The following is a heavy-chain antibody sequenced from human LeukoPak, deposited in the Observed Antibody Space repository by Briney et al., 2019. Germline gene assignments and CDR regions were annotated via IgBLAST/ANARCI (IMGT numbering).Heavy chain of an antibody. V-gene: IGHV3-30*18. CDR3: AKDSEYGSGWNSFV. D-gene: IGHD6-19*01. Sequence: GGSLRLSCAASGFTFSSYGIHWVRQAPGKGLEWVALISYDGRDKYYADSVKGRFTISRDNSKNTLYVQMNSLRAEDTAVYYCAKDSEYGSGWNSFVWGQGTLVTVSP. J-gene: IGHJ4*02. CDR1: GFTFSSYG. CDR2: ISYDGRDK.